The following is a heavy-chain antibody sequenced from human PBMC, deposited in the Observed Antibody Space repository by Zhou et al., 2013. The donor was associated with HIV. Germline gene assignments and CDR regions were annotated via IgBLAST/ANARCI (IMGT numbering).Heavy chain of an antibody. Sequence: QVQLVQSGAEVKKPGSAVKVSCKASGGTFSSFAISWVRQAPGQGLEYMGRVIPVLDIANYAQKFQDRVTITADKSTSTAYMELNSLTSEDTAVYYCAWGGYCSSTTCYYTSSWFDFWGQGTLVTVSS. J-gene: IGHJ4*02. CDR2: VIPVLDIA. V-gene: IGHV1-69*04. D-gene: IGHD2-2*01. CDR3: AWGGYCSSTTCYYTSSWFDF. CDR1: GGTFSSFA.